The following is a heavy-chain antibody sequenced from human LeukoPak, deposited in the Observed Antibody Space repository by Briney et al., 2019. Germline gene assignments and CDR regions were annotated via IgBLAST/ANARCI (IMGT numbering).Heavy chain of an antibody. Sequence: SETLSLTCTVYGGSFSGYYWSWIRQPPGKGLEWIGEINHSGSTNYNPSLKSRVTILVDTSKNQFSLKLSSVTAADTAVYYCARDRSTGWYYFDYWGQGTLVTVSS. J-gene: IGHJ4*02. V-gene: IGHV4-34*01. CDR1: GGSFSGYY. CDR3: ARDRSTGWYYFDY. CDR2: INHSGST. D-gene: IGHD6-19*01.